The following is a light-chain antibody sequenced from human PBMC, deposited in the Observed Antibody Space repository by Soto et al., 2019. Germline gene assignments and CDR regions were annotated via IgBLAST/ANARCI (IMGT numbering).Light chain of an antibody. CDR2: DVS. Sequence: QSALTQPASVSGSPGQSITISCTGTSSDVGGYNYVSWYQQHPGKAPKLMIYDVSNRPSGVSNRFSGSKSCNTASLTISGLQAEDEADYYCSSYTSSSTRVVFGGGTKLTVL. CDR3: SSYTSSSTRVV. CDR1: SSDVGGYNY. V-gene: IGLV2-14*01. J-gene: IGLJ2*01.